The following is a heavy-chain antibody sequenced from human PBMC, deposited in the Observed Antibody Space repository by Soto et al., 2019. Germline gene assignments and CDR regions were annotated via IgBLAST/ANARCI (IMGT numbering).Heavy chain of an antibody. D-gene: IGHD1-1*01. J-gene: IGHJ5*02. CDR1: GASVRSYH. Sequence: SETLSLTCAVSGASVRSYHWSWIRQAAGKGLEWIGRVQMSGTTNYNPSLKTRVTMSLDTSKNEVSLRMTSVTAADTAVYFCVKDRSTMRWFDTWGQGILVTVS. CDR2: VQMSGTT. V-gene: IGHV4-4*07. CDR3: VKDRSTMRWFDT.